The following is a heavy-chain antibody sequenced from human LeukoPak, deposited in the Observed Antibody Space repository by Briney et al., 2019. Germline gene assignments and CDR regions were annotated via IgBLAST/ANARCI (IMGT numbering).Heavy chain of an antibody. J-gene: IGHJ4*02. CDR2: IYYSGST. V-gene: IGHV4-59*01. CDR3: ARGGRTIFGVAQYYFDY. Sequence: PSETLSLTCSVSGGSISSYYWSWIRQPPGKGLEWIGYIYYSGSTNYNPSLKSRVTISVDTSKNQFSLKLSSVTAADTAVYYCARGGRTIFGVAQYYFDYWGQGTLVTVSS. D-gene: IGHD3-3*01. CDR1: GGSISSYY.